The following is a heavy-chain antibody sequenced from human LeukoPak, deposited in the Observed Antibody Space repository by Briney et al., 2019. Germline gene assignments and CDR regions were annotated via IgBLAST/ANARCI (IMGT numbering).Heavy chain of an antibody. CDR2: IYVTGNR. D-gene: IGHD3-16*02. Sequence: PGGSLRLSCAASGFTVSSNYMSWVRQAPGKGLEWIGYIYVTGNRYNPYLQSRVTISVDTSRNQFFLKMSSVTAADTAVYYCARHIGGGIEDMDVWGKGTKVTVSS. J-gene: IGHJ6*03. V-gene: IGHV4-59*08. CDR1: GFTVSSNY. CDR3: ARHIGGGIEDMDV.